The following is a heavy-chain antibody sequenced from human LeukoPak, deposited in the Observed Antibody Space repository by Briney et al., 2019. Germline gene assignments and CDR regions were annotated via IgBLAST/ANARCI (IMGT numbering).Heavy chain of an antibody. CDR1: GFTFSGYA. CDR3: AKMVREFYTISYYFDY. Sequence: PGGSLRLSCAASGFTFSGYAMNWVRQAPGKGLEWVSGISGSGAGTYYADSVKGRFTISRVNSKNTLYLQMNSLRADDTAVYYCAKMVREFYTISYYFDYWGQGTLVTVSS. CDR2: ISGSGAGT. J-gene: IGHJ4*02. V-gene: IGHV3-23*01. D-gene: IGHD2-8*01.